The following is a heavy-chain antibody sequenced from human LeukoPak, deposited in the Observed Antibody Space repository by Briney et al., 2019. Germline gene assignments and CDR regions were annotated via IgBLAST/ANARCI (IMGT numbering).Heavy chain of an antibody. CDR2: IKSKTDGGTT. D-gene: IGHD3-10*01. Sequence: GGSLRLSCAASGFTFSHAWMSWVRRAPGKGLEWVGRIKSKTDGGTTDYAAPVKGRFTISRDDSKNTLYLQMNSLETEDTAVYYCTTDVGSGSYFHYYYYMDVWGKGTTVTVSS. CDR1: GFTFSHAW. CDR3: TTDVGSGSYFHYYYYMDV. V-gene: IGHV3-15*01. J-gene: IGHJ6*03.